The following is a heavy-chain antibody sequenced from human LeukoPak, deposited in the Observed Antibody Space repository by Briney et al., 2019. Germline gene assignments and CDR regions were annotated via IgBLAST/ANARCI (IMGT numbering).Heavy chain of an antibody. V-gene: IGHV3-21*06. Sequence: PGGSLRLSCAASGFTFSTYAMHWVRLSPGKGLEWVSSITGGGSNILYADSVKRRFTISRDNTKNLLYLEMNSLRAEDTAMYYCVRDLVAVRGEVYFDYWGQGTLVTVSS. J-gene: IGHJ4*02. D-gene: IGHD2-21*01. CDR2: ITGGGSNI. CDR1: GFTFSTYA. CDR3: VRDLVAVRGEVYFDY.